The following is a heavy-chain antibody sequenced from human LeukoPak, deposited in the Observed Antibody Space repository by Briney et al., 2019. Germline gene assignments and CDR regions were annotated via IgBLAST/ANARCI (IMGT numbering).Heavy chain of an antibody. D-gene: IGHD7-27*01. V-gene: IGHV3-21*01. J-gene: IGHJ4*02. CDR3: ARLTGDWGIDY. Sequence: GGSLRLSCAASGFTFSSYSMNWVRQAPGKGLEWVSSISSCGSYIYYADSVKGRFTISKDNAKNSLYLQMNSLRAEDTAVYYCARLTGDWGIDYWGQGTLVTVSS. CDR1: GFTFSSYS. CDR2: ISSCGSYI.